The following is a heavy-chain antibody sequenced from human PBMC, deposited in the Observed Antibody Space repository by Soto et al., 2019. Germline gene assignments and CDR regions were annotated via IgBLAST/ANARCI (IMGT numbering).Heavy chain of an antibody. V-gene: IGHV4-59*01. Sequence: SETLSLTCTVSGGSISSYYWSWIRQPPGKGLEWIGYIYYSGSTNYNPSLKSRVTISVDTSKNQFSLKLSSVTAADTAVYYCAREGVAAAGLIHWFDPWGQGTLVTVSS. CDR1: GGSISSYY. CDR3: AREGVAAAGLIHWFDP. CDR2: IYYSGST. J-gene: IGHJ5*02. D-gene: IGHD6-13*01.